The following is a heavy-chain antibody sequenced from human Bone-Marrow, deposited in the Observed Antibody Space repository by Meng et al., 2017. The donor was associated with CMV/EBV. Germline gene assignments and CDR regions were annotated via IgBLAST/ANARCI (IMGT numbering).Heavy chain of an antibody. CDR2: INHSGSV. Sequence: SETLSLTCTVSGYSISSGYYWGWIRQPPGKGLEWIGNINHSGSVYYNPSLQSRVTLSMDTSKNHFSLTVNSVTAADTAVYYCARSDGGNSEGRFDPWGQGTLVTFSS. D-gene: IGHD4-23*01. V-gene: IGHV4-38-2*02. J-gene: IGHJ5*02. CDR1: GYSISSGYY. CDR3: ARSDGGNSEGRFDP.